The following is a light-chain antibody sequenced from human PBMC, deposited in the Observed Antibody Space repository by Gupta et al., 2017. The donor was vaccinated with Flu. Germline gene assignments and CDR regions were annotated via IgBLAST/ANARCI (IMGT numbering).Light chain of an antibody. CDR3: QTWGTGMV. CDR1: SGHSTYA. V-gene: IGLV4-69*01. J-gene: IGLJ2*01. Sequence: QLVLTQSPSASASLGASVNLTCTLSSGHSTYAITWHQQQPEKAPRYLMKLNSDGRYNQADGIPVRFSGSSSGAERYLTISSLQSEDEADYYCQTWGTGMVFGGGTKLTVL. CDR2: LNSDGRY.